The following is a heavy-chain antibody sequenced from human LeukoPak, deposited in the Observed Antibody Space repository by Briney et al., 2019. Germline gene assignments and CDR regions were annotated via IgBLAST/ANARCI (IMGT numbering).Heavy chain of an antibody. CDR2: ISSSSSYI. Sequence: GGSLRLFCAASGFTFSSYAMNWVRQAPGKGLEWVSSISSSSSYIYYADSVKGRFTISRDNAKNSLYLQMNSLRAEDTAVYYCARDGLAYCGGDCFDYWGQGTLVTVSS. V-gene: IGHV3-21*01. CDR3: ARDGLAYCGGDCFDY. J-gene: IGHJ4*02. CDR1: GFTFSSYA. D-gene: IGHD2-21*01.